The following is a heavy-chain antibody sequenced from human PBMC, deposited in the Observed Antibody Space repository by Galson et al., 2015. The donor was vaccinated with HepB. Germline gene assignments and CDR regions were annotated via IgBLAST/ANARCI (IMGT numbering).Heavy chain of an antibody. CDR3: AKDESSAPLDY. CDR1: GFTFDDYA. CDR2: ISWNRGSI. Sequence: SLRLSCAASGFTFDDYAMHWVRQAPGKGLEWVSGISWNRGSIGYADSVKGRFTISRDNAKNSLYLQMNSLRAEETALYYCAKDESSAPLDYSGHGTLVTVSS. J-gene: IGHJ4*01. V-gene: IGHV3-9*01. D-gene: IGHD6-19*01.